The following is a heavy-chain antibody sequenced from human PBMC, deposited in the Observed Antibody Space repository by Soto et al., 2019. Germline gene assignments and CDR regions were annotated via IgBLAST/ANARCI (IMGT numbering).Heavy chain of an antibody. CDR3: ARDRYPCSSTSCYADAFDI. V-gene: IGHV1-46*03. J-gene: IGHJ3*02. CDR1: GYTFTSYY. D-gene: IGHD2-2*01. Sequence: QVQLVQSGAEVKKPGASVKVSCKASGYTFTSYYMHWVRQAPGQGLEWMGVINPSGGSTSYAQKLQGRVTMTRDTSTSTVYMGLSSLRSEDTAVYYCARDRYPCSSTSCYADAFDIWGQGTMVTVSS. CDR2: INPSGGST.